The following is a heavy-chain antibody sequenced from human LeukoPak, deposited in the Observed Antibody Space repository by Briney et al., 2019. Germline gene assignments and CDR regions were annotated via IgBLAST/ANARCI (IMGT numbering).Heavy chain of an antibody. Sequence: PSQTLSLACTVSAGSIGSGGYYCSWIRQQPGKGREWIGYIYESGSNYYYPSCKSRVTKVVDTCKNQFALKQSSGTAADTAVYYCGRAPKSYYSNYGANWFVPWGQGALVALS. CDR2: IYESGSN. D-gene: IGHD4-11*01. J-gene: IGHJ5*02. CDR1: AGSIGSGGYY. V-gene: IGHV4-31*03. CDR3: GRAPKSYYSNYGANWFVP.